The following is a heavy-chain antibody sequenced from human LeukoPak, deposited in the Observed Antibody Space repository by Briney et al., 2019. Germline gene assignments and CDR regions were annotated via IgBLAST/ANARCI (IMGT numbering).Heavy chain of an antibody. CDR2: TSSDGSNK. V-gene: IGHV3-30*04. CDR1: GFTFSSYS. J-gene: IGHJ3*02. D-gene: IGHD6-19*01. CDR3: ARVYSSGWSYAFDI. Sequence: GRSLRLSCAASGFTFSSYSMHWVRQAPGKGLEWVAVTSSDGSNKYYTDSVKGRFTISRDNSKNTRYLQMNSLRPEDSAVYYCARVYSSGWSYAFDIWGQGTMVTVSS.